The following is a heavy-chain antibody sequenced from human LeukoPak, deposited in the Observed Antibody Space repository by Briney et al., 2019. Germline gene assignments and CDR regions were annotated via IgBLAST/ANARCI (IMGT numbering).Heavy chain of an antibody. CDR2: INPSGGST. CDR1: GYSFTNYY. CDR3: ARADRLDGTPYLIGP. Sequence: ASVKVSCKASGYSFTNYYMHWVRQAPGQGLEWMTMINPSGGSTTYAQNFQDRVTVTRDTSITTVYMEVSWLTSDDTTIYYCARADRLDGTPYLIGPWGQGTLVTVSS. J-gene: IGHJ5*02. D-gene: IGHD1-14*01. V-gene: IGHV1-46*01.